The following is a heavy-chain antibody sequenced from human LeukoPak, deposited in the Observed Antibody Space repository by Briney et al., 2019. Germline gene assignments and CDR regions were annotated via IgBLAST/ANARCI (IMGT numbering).Heavy chain of an antibody. D-gene: IGHD1-7*01. CDR1: RFTFGTSS. CDR3: ARGIWNYKGKWFDP. Sequence: AGSLRLSCAASRFTFGTSSVICVRQTPGKGLEWISYISSGSTTIYYADSVKGPFTISRDNAKNSLYLQMSSLRAEDTAVYFCARGIWNYKGKWFDPWGQGTLVTVSS. CDR2: ISSGSTTI. J-gene: IGHJ5*02. V-gene: IGHV3-48*04.